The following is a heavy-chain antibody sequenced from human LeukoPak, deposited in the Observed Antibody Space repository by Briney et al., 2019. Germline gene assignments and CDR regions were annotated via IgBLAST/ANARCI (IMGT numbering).Heavy chain of an antibody. Sequence: SETLSLTCTVSGGSISSYYWSWIRQPPGKGLEWIGYIYYSGSTNYNPSLESRVTISVDTSKNQFSLKLSSVTAADTAVYYCARDRVVVVPAAIPSYYMDVWGKGTTVTVSS. V-gene: IGHV4-59*01. CDR2: IYYSGST. CDR3: ARDRVVVVPAAIPSYYMDV. J-gene: IGHJ6*03. D-gene: IGHD2-2*01. CDR1: GGSISSYY.